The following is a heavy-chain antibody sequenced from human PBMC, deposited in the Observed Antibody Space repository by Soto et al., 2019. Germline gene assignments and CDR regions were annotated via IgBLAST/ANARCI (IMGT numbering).Heavy chain of an antibody. J-gene: IGHJ6*02. CDR1: GFSFSSYG. D-gene: IGHD6-6*01. CDR2: ISYDGSNK. CDR3: AKDLEYSSSSYYYYGMDV. V-gene: IGHV3-30*18. Sequence: QVQLVESGGGVVQPGRSLRLSCAASGFSFSSYGMHWVRQPPGKGLEWVAVISYDGSNKYYADSVKGRFTISRDNSKNTLYLQMNSLRAEDTAVYYCAKDLEYSSSSYYYYGMDVWGQGTTVTVSS.